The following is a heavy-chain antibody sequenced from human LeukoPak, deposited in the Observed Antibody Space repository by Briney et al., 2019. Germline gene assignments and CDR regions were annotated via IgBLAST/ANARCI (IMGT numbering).Heavy chain of an antibody. D-gene: IGHD1-26*01. CDR3: ARDEGXRGSXXVGVX. CDR2: IIPIFGTA. V-gene: IGHV1-69*13. J-gene: IGHJ4*02. CDR1: GGTFTSYA. Sequence: ASVKVSCKASGGTFTSYAISWVRQAPGQGLEWMGGIIPIFGTANYAQKFQGRVTITADESTSTAYMELSSLRSEDTAVYYCARDEGXRGSXXVGVXXGQGTLVTVSS.